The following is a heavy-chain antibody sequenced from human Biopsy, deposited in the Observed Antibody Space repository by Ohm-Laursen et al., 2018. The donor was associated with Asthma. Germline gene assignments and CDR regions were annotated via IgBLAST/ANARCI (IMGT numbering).Heavy chain of an antibody. CDR2: VSYDGGVA. V-gene: IGHV3-30*18. J-gene: IGHJ4*02. CDR1: GFVFRSHA. Sequence: SLRLSCAATGFVFRSHAMHWVRQAPGKGLEWVAVVSYDGGVAHYADSMKGRFTISRDNAKSTLYLQMNRLRTDDTAVYYCAKRRGYSDLTDFDHWGQGALVTVSS. D-gene: IGHD3-3*01. CDR3: AKRRGYSDLTDFDH.